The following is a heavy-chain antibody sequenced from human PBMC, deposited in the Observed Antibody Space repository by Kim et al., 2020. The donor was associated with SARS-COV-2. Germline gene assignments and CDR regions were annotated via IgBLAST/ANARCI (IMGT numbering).Heavy chain of an antibody. CDR3: AREGKTLMVRGVIFGGMDV. CDR1: GFTFSSYS. Sequence: GGSLRLSCAASGFTFSSYSMNWVRQAPGKGLEWVSYISSSSSTIYYADSVKGRFTISRDNAKNSLYLQMNSLRDEDTAVYYCAREGKTLMVRGVIFGGMDVWGQGTTVTVSS. V-gene: IGHV3-48*02. CDR2: ISSSSSTI. J-gene: IGHJ6*02. D-gene: IGHD3-10*01.